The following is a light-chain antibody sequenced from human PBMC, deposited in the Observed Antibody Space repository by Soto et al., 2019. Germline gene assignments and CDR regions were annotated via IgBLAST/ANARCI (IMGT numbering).Light chain of an antibody. CDR2: DVS. V-gene: IGKV3-11*01. CDR1: QSFPSS. Sequence: EIVLTQSPATLSLSPGDRATLSCRASQSFPSSLAWFQQKPGQAPRLLIYDVSRRATAIPARFSGSGSGTDFTLTISSLEPEDFAVYYCQQRTTWPTFGGGTKVEIK. J-gene: IGKJ4*01. CDR3: QQRTTWPT.